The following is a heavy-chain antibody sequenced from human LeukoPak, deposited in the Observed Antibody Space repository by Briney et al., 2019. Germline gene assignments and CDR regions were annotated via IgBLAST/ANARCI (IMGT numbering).Heavy chain of an antibody. J-gene: IGHJ4*02. D-gene: IGHD4-17*01. CDR2: ISSSSSYI. V-gene: IGHV3-21*01. CDR3: ARLTITVTTPFDY. Sequence: GGSLRLSCAASGFTFSIYNMNWVRQAPGKGLEWVSSISSSSSYIYYADSVKGRFTISRDNAKNSLYLQMNSLRAEDTAVYYCARLTITVTTPFDYWGQGTLVTVSS. CDR1: GFTFSIYN.